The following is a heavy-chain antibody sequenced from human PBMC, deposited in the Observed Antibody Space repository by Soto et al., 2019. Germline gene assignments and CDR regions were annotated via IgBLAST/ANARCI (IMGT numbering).Heavy chain of an antibody. D-gene: IGHD1-26*01. CDR3: GRGGRGGSYPY. J-gene: IGHJ4*02. V-gene: IGHV1-18*01. CDR2: ISGYNGNT. Sequence: QVQLVQSGAEVKKPGASVKVSCKASGYTFTDYGLTWVRQAPGQGLEWMGWISGYNGNTNYAQKLQGRVTMTTDTPTSTANGERRSLRSNATAGYYWGRGGRGGSYPYWGQGTLVTVSS. CDR1: GYTFTDYG.